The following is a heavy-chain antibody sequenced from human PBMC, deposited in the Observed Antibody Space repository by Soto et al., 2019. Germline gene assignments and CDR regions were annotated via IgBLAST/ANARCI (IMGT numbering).Heavy chain of an antibody. V-gene: IGHV3-23*01. Sequence: GGSLRLSGTASGFTFSNYAMGWVRQAPGKGLEWVSVISGGADDTHYADSVKGRFTISRDNSKNTLYVQMDSLRAEDTAVYYCAKGNNYYDSSGDDYWGQGTLVTVSS. CDR2: ISGGADDT. D-gene: IGHD3-22*01. CDR3: AKGNNYYDSSGDDY. CDR1: GFTFSNYA. J-gene: IGHJ4*02.